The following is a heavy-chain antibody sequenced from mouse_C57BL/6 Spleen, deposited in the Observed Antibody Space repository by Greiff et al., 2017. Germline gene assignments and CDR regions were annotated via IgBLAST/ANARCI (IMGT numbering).Heavy chain of an antibody. Sequence: EVQGVESGGGLVKPGGSLKLSCAASGFTFSSYAMSWVRQTPEKRLEWVATISDGGSYTYYPANGKGRFTSSRDNAKNNLYLQRSHLKSEDTAMYYCAREGDYGSSYGYFDVWGTGTTVTVSS. V-gene: IGHV5-4*01. D-gene: IGHD1-1*01. CDR3: AREGDYGSSYGYFDV. CDR2: ISDGGSYT. J-gene: IGHJ1*03. CDR1: GFTFSSYA.